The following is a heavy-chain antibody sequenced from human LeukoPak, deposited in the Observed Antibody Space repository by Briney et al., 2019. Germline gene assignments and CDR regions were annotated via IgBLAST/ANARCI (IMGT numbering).Heavy chain of an antibody. D-gene: IGHD3-22*01. V-gene: IGHV1-46*01. Sequence: GASVKVSCKASGYTFTSYYMHWVRQAPGQGLGWMGIINPSGGSTSYAQKFQGRVTMTRDTSTSTVSMELSSLRSEDTAVYYCASSSGPRDYFDYWGQGTLVTVSS. J-gene: IGHJ4*02. CDR3: ASSSGPRDYFDY. CDR2: INPSGGST. CDR1: GYTFTSYY.